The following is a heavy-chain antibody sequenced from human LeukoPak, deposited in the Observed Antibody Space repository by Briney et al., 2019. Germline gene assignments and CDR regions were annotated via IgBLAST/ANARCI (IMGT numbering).Heavy chain of an antibody. CDR3: ARGVYYDSSGYVTY. CDR2: ISGSGGST. CDR1: GFTFSSYA. D-gene: IGHD3-22*01. J-gene: IGHJ4*02. Sequence: PGGSLRLSCAASGFTFSSYAMSWVRQAPGKGLEWVSAISGSGGSTYYADSVKGRFTISRDNSKNTLYLQMNSLRAEDTAVYYCARGVYYDSSGYVTYWGQGTLVTVSS. V-gene: IGHV3-23*01.